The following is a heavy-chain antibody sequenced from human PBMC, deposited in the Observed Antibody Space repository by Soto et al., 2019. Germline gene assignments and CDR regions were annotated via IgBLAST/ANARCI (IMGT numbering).Heavy chain of an antibody. Sequence: EVQLVQSGAEVKKPGESLMVSCKASGYDFNIYWIGWVRQLPGKGLEWMGVVYPDDSDTIYSPSFQGLVTISVDKSISTAYLQWSSLKASDTAMYYCARRVQRNSPGGGLDVWGQGTTVIVSS. D-gene: IGHD1-1*01. V-gene: IGHV5-51*03. CDR1: GYDFNIYW. CDR3: ARRVQRNSPGGGLDV. CDR2: VYPDDSDT. J-gene: IGHJ6*02.